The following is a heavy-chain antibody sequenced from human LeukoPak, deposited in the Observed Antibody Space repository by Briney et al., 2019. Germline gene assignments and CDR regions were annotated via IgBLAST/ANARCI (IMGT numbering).Heavy chain of an antibody. CDR3: AREGAYCSGGSCYSALDY. CDR2: ISSRSSYI. J-gene: IGHJ4*02. Sequence: GGSLRLSCAASGFTFSSYSMNWVRQAPGKGLEWVSSISSRSSYIYYADSVKGRFTISRDNAKNSLYLQMNSLRAEDTAVYYCAREGAYCSGGSCYSALDYWGQGTLVTVSS. V-gene: IGHV3-21*01. CDR1: GFTFSSYS. D-gene: IGHD2-15*01.